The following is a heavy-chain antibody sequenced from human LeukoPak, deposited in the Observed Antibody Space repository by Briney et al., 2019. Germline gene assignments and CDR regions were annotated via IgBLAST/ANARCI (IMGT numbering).Heavy chain of an antibody. CDR3: ARVPGRYFDWPKIDY. Sequence: SETLSLTCAVYGGSFSGYYWSWIRQPPGKGLEWIGEINHSGSTNHNPSLKSRVTISVDTSKNQFSLKLSSVTAADTAVYYCARVPGRYFDWPKIDYWGQGTLVTVAS. D-gene: IGHD3-9*01. V-gene: IGHV4-34*01. CDR1: GGSFSGYY. J-gene: IGHJ4*02. CDR2: INHSGST.